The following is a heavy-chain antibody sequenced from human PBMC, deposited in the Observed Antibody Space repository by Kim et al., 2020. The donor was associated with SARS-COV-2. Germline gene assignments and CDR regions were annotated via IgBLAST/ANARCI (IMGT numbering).Heavy chain of an antibody. J-gene: IGHJ4*02. Sequence: ADSVKGRFTTYRDNSKNPLYLQMNSLRAEDTAVYYCAKAKVIAAAGTLDYWGQGTLVTVSS. V-gene: IGHV3-23*01. CDR3: AKAKVIAAAGTLDY. D-gene: IGHD6-13*01.